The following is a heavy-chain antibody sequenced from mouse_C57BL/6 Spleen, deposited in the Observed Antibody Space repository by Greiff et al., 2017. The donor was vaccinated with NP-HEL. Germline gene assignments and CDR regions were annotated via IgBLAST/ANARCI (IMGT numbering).Heavy chain of an antibody. CDR1: GYTFTSYW. V-gene: IGHV1-64*01. Sequence: QVQLQQPGAELVKPGASVKLSCKASGYTFTSYWMHWVKQRPGQGLEWIGMIHPNSGSTNYNEKFKSKATLTVDKSSSTAYMQLSSLTSEDSAVYYCASVYYGTPYYAMDYWGQGTSVTVSS. CDR3: ASVYYGTPYYAMDY. J-gene: IGHJ4*01. D-gene: IGHD1-1*01. CDR2: IHPNSGST.